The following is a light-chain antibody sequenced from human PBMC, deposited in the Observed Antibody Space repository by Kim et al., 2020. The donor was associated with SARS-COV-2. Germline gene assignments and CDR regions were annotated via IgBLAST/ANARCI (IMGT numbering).Light chain of an antibody. CDR3: QQYYSTPYT. Sequence: RATINCKSSQSVLHSSINKNYLAWYQQKPGQPPKLLIYWASTRESGVPDRFSGSGSGTDFTLTISSLQAEDVAVYYCQQYYSTPYTFGQGTKLEI. CDR2: WAS. CDR1: QSVLHSSINKNY. V-gene: IGKV4-1*01. J-gene: IGKJ2*01.